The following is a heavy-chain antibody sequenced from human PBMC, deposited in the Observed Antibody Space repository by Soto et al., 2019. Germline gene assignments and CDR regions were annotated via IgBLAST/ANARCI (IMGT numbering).Heavy chain of an antibody. CDR1: GFTFSSFG. CDR2: LWHDGKNK. V-gene: IGHV3-33*01. J-gene: IGHJ4*02. Sequence: QVQVVESGGGVVQPGRSLRLSCAASGFTFSSFGMHWVRQAPGKGLEWVAVLWHDGKNKYYADSAKGRFTISRDNSKNTLYLQMNSLRAEDTAVYYCARDPGQDEAMDDWGQGTLVTVSS. CDR3: ARDPGQDEAMDD.